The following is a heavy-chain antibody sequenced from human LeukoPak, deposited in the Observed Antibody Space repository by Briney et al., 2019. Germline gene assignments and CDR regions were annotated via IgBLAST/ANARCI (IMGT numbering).Heavy chain of an antibody. D-gene: IGHD3-3*01. J-gene: IGHJ5*02. CDR3: ARHILRPRYYDFWSGYSNWFDP. V-gene: IGHV4-38-2*01. Sequence: KPSETLSLTCAVSGYSIRRGYYWGWTRQPPGKGLGWMGSIYHSGGTYYNPPLKSRVTKSVQTPKNQFSLTLSSVTAAGTAVYYCARHILRPRYYDFWSGYSNWFDPWGQGTLVTAAS. CDR1: GYSIRRGYY. CDR2: IYHSGGT.